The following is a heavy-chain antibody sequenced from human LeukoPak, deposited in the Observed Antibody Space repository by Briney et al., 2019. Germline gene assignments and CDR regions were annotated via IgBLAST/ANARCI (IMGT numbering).Heavy chain of an antibody. Sequence: SGGSLRLSCAACGFTFSSYEMNWVRQAPGKGLEWLSYISSSGTTIKYADSVKGRFTISRDNAKNSLYLQVNSLRAEDTAVYYCAIIMITVTTTDFWGQGTLVTVSS. V-gene: IGHV3-48*03. J-gene: IGHJ4*02. CDR1: GFTFSSYE. CDR2: ISSSGTTI. D-gene: IGHD4-17*01. CDR3: AIIMITVTTTDF.